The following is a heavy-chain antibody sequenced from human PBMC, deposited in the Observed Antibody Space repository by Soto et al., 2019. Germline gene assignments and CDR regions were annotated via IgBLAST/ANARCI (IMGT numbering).Heavy chain of an antibody. CDR2: IYCDDDK. J-gene: IGHJ4*02. D-gene: IGHD3-3*01. V-gene: IGHV2-5*02. CDR3: AHRILRTVFGLVTTTAIYFDF. Sequence: QITLNESGPTVVKPAETLTLTCTFSGFSLTTSGAGVGWIRQSPGKAPEWLALIYCDDDKRYSASLKSRLTITKDTSKNQVVLTMASVDPADTATYYCAHRILRTVFGLVTTTAIYFDFWGQGTPVVVSS. CDR1: GFSLTTSGAG.